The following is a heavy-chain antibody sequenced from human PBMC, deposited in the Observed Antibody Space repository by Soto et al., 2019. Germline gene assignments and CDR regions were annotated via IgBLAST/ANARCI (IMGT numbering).Heavy chain of an antibody. CDR3: ARVPYCSSTSCYSYFDY. D-gene: IGHD2-2*01. CDR2: IYYSGST. CDR1: GGSISSYY. J-gene: IGHJ4*02. Sequence: SETLSLTCTVSGGSISSYYWSWIRQPPGKGLEWIGYIYYSGSTNYNPSLKSRVTISVDTSKNQFSLKLSSVTAADTAVYYCARVPYCSSTSCYSYFDYWGQGTLVTVSS. V-gene: IGHV4-59*01.